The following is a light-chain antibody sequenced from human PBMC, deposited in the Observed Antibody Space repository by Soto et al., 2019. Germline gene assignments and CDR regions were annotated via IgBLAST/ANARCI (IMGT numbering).Light chain of an antibody. CDR1: SGDVGGYNY. J-gene: IGLJ3*02. V-gene: IGLV2-14*01. CDR3: SSYTRSSTWV. Sequence: QSALTQPASVSGSPGQSITISCTGTSGDVGGYNYVSWYQQHPGKAPKVMIYDVSNRPSGVSNRFSGSKSGNTASLTISGLQAEDEADYYCSSYTRSSTWVFGGGTKVTVL. CDR2: DVS.